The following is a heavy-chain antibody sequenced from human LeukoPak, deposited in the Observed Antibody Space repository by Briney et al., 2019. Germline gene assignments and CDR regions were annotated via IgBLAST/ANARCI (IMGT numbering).Heavy chain of an antibody. V-gene: IGHV4-59*01. CDR3: ARSEYSYGADAFDI. D-gene: IGHD5-18*01. J-gene: IGHJ3*02. CDR2: LYYSGST. Sequence: PSETLSLTCTVSGDSISNYYWSWIRQPPGKGLEWIGYLYYSGSTNYSPSLKSRVTISVDTSKNQFSLKLSSVTAADTAVYYCARSEYSYGADAFDIWGQGTMVTVSS. CDR1: GDSISNYY.